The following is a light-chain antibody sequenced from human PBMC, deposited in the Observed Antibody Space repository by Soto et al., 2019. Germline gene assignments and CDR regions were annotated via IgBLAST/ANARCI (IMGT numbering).Light chain of an antibody. J-gene: IGLJ2*01. CDR3: KSYDSSLSAYVV. CDR1: SSNIGAGYD. Sequence: QSVLTQPPSVSGAPGQRVTISCTGSSSNIGAGYDVHWYQQLPGTAPKLLIYGNSNRPSGVPDRFSGSKSGTSASLAITGLQAEDEADYSCKSYDSSLSAYVVFGGGTQLTVL. CDR2: GNS. V-gene: IGLV1-40*01.